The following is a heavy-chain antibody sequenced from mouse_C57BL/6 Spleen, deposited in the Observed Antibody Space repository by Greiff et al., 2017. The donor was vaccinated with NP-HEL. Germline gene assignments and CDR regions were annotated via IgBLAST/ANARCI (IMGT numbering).Heavy chain of an antibody. CDR3: ARSLYDYDAMDY. D-gene: IGHD2-3*01. V-gene: IGHV1-69*01. CDR1: GYTFTSYW. CDR2: IDPSDSYT. Sequence: VQLQQPGAELVMPGASVKLSCKASGYTFTSYWMHWVKQRPGQGLEWIGEIDPSDSYTNYNQKFKGKSTLTVDKSSSTAYMQLSSLTSEDSAVYYCARSLYDYDAMDYGGQGTSVTVSS. J-gene: IGHJ4*01.